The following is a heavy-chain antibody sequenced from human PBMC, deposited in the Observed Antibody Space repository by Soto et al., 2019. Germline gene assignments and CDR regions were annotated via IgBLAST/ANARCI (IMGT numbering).Heavy chain of an antibody. J-gene: IGHJ1*01. Sequence: GGSLRLSCVTSGFDFSYYWIHWIRQAPGKGLVWVSRIDPDGTTTNYADSVKGRFTVSRDNAKDTAYLQMDSLTADDTALYYCTRGLRPSSAGTGAHWGPGTLVTVSS. CDR2: IDPDGTTT. CDR1: GFDFSYYW. D-gene: IGHD1-1*01. CDR3: TRGLRPSSAGTGAH. V-gene: IGHV3-74*01.